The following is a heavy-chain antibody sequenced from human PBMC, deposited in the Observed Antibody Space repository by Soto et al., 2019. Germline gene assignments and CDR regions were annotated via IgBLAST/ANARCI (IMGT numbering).Heavy chain of an antibody. J-gene: IGHJ4*02. CDR2: MYSGGGT. Sequence: EVQLVESGGGLVQPGGSLRLSCAASGFTVSHNYMSWVRQPTGKGLEWVSVMYSGGGTYYADSVKGRFTIARHNSQNTLWLQMNSLRTKDTAVYYGASGSPSGVHYWGQGTLVTVSS. CDR1: GFTVSHNY. CDR3: ASGSPSGVHY. D-gene: IGHD5-12*01. V-gene: IGHV3-53*04.